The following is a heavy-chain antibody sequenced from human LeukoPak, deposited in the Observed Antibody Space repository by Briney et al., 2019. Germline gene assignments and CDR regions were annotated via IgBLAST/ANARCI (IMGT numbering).Heavy chain of an antibody. CDR2: IIPISGTA. Sequence: VASAKVSCKASGGSFSSHAIAWVRQAPGQGPEWMGGIIPISGTANYAQKFQGRVTITTDESTSTAYMELSSLTSDDTAVYYCARGLQYQLLKALGYYYMDVWGEGTTVTVSS. J-gene: IGHJ6*03. CDR3: ARGLQYQLLKALGYYYMDV. D-gene: IGHD2-2*01. V-gene: IGHV1-69*05. CDR1: GGSFSSHA.